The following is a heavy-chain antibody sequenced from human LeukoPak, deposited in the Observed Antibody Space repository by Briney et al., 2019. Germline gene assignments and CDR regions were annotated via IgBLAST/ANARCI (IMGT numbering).Heavy chain of an antibody. CDR1: GGPISSGGYS. CDR3: ARDYAYGDYVWFDP. CDR2: IYHSGST. Sequence: PSETLSLTCAVSGGPISSGGYSWSWIRQPPGKGLEWIGYIYHSGSTHYNPSLKSRVTISVDRSKNQFSLKLSSVTAADTAVYYCARDYAYGDYVWFDPWGQGTLVTVSS. J-gene: IGHJ5*02. D-gene: IGHD4-17*01. V-gene: IGHV4-30-2*01.